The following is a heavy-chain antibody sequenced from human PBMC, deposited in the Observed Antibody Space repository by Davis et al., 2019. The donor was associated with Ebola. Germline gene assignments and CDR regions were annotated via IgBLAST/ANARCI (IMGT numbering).Heavy chain of an antibody. CDR3: VKDGSEYCSVGNCWYNGMDV. CDR1: GFVFDDYT. CDR2: ISGDAYKI. V-gene: IGHV3-43*01. J-gene: IGHJ6*02. D-gene: IGHD2-15*01. Sequence: PGGSLRLSCITSGFVFDDYTMHWVRQAPGKGLEWVSLISGDAYKIHYADSVKGRFTISRDNSKGSLSLQMSSLRAEDTALYYCVKDGSEYCSVGNCWYNGMDVWGQGTSITVSS.